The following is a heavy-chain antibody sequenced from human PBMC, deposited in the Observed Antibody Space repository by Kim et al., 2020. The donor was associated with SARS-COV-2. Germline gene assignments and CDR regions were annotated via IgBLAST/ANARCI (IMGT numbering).Heavy chain of an antibody. J-gene: IGHJ5*02. D-gene: IGHD3-10*01. CDR2: ISWNSGSI. Sequence: GGSLRLSCAASGFTFDDYAMHWVRQAPGKGLEWVSGISWNSGSIGYADSVKGRFTISRDNATNSLYLQMNSLRAEDTALYYCAKDITPHYYGSVNWFDPWGHGPLVTVSS. CDR1: GFTFDDYA. V-gene: IGHV3-9*01. CDR3: AKDITPHYYGSVNWFDP.